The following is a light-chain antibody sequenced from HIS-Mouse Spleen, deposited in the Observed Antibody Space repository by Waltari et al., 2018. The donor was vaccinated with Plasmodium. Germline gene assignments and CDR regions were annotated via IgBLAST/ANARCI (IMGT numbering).Light chain of an antibody. CDR2: GSS. Sequence: IVMTQSLATLSVSTGERAPLSCRSSQRVSSTLAWYQKKPGQAPRLLIYGSSTRATGIPARCSVSGADTEFTFTISSLQSEDFAVYYCQKYNNGSVTFGPGTKVDIK. J-gene: IGKJ3*01. CDR1: QRVSST. V-gene: IGKV3-15*01. CDR3: QKYNNGSVT.